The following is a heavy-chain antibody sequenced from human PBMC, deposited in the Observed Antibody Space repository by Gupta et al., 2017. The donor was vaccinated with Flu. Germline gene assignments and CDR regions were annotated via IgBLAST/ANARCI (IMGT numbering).Heavy chain of an antibody. D-gene: IGHD3-3*01. CDR1: GFTYTKVW. CDR3: VGDPGCVPH. J-gene: IGHJ4*02. Sequence: EVQLEESGGGLVTQGGSLRLSCVLSGFTYTKVWISWVRQAPGEGLEWVAKIKTEAEGGATDYPAPVRGRFTISRDDSKSTVYLHMNRLKMDDTVIYFCVGDPGCVPHWGQGTPVTVSS. V-gene: IGHV3-15*01. CDR2: IKTEAEGGAT.